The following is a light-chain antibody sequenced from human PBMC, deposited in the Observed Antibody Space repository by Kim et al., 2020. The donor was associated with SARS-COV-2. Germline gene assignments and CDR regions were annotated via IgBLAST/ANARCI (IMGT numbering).Light chain of an antibody. CDR3: GTWDDSLNGWV. V-gene: IGLV1-44*01. J-gene: IGLJ3*02. CDR2: MSD. Sequence: ELTQPLSVSGTPGLRVTISCSGSTPNIGNNPVHWHQHVPGMAPKALIYMSDQRPSGVPDRFSGSKSGTSASLASSRLQSEDEADYYCGTWDDSLNGWVFGGGTKLTVL. CDR1: TPNIGNNP.